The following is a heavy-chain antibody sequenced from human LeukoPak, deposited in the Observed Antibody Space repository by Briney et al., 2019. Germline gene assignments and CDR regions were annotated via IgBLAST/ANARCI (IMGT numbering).Heavy chain of an antibody. V-gene: IGHV4-4*07. Sequence: SETLSLTCTVAGGSIRSYYWSWIRQPAGKGLEGIGRIYTSGSTNYNPSLESRVTMSVDTSKDQFSLRLSSVTAADTAVYYCARDPGYYGSGSRGAFDYWGQGTLVTVSS. J-gene: IGHJ4*02. CDR3: ARDPGYYGSGSRGAFDY. CDR1: GGSIRSYY. CDR2: IYTSGST. D-gene: IGHD3-10*01.